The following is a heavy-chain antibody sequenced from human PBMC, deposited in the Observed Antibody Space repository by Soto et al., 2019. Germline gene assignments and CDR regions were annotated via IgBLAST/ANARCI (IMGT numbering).Heavy chain of an antibody. CDR3: ARASAVVVAATWYYYYGMDV. CDR2: ISDGGST. CDR1: GGSIYTYY. V-gene: IGHV4-59*12. J-gene: IGHJ6*02. D-gene: IGHD2-15*01. Sequence: SETLSLTCNVSGGSIYTYYGNWIRQSPGKGLEWIGYISDGGSTNYNPSLKSRVTISVDKSKNQFSLKLSSVTAADTAVYYCARASAVVVAATWYYYYGMDVWGQGTTVTVSS.